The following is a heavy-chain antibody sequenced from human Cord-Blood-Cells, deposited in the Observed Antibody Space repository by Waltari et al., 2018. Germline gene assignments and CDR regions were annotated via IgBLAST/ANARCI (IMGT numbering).Heavy chain of an antibody. CDR1: GGSFSGYY. CDR2: INHSGST. Sequence: QVQLQQWGAGLLKPSETLSLTCAVYGGSFSGYYWSWIRQPPGKGLEWIGEINHSGSTNYTPSLKSRVTISVDTSKNQFSLKLSSVTAADTAVYYCARNRVLWFGELSLDYWGQGTLVTVSS. D-gene: IGHD3-10*01. J-gene: IGHJ4*02. CDR3: ARNRVLWFGELSLDY. V-gene: IGHV4-34*01.